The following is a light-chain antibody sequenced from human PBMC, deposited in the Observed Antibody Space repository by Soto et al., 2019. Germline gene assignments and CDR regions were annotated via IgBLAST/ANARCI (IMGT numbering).Light chain of an antibody. V-gene: IGKV3-11*01. Sequence: EIELTQSPATLSLSPGGRATLSCRASQSVSSYLAWYQQKPGQAPRLLIYDASNRATGIPARFSGSGSGTDFTLTISSLEPEDFAVYYCQQRSNWPPLTFGGGTKVDIK. J-gene: IGKJ4*01. CDR1: QSVSSY. CDR3: QQRSNWPPLT. CDR2: DAS.